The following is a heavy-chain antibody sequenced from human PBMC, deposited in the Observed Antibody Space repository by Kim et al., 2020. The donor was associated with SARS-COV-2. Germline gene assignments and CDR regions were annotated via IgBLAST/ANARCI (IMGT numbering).Heavy chain of an antibody. V-gene: IGHV3-33*06. J-gene: IGHJ6*02. D-gene: IGHD3-22*01. CDR3: AKDRVTMIVVVEGYGMDV. Sequence: KGRFTISRDNSKNTLYLQMNSLRAEDTAVYYCAKDRVTMIVVVEGYGMDVWGQGTTVTVSS.